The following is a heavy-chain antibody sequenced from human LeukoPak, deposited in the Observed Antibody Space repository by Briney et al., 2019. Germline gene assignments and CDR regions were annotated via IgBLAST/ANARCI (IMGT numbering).Heavy chain of an antibody. J-gene: IGHJ6*02. V-gene: IGHV3-30*18. CDR2: ISYDGNNR. Sequence: GGSLRLSCAASGFTFSSYGMHWVRQAPGKGLEWVAVISYDGNNRYYADSVKGRFTISRDNSKNTLYLQMNRLRAEDTGVYYCAKDRGSMVRGFSSYGISFWGQGTTVTGSS. D-gene: IGHD3-10*01. CDR1: GFTFSSYG. CDR3: AKDRGSMVRGFSSYGISF.